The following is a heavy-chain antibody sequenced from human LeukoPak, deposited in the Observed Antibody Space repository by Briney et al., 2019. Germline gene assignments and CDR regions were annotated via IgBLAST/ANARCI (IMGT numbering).Heavy chain of an antibody. CDR1: GYTFNTYG. Sequence: GASVKVSCKASGYTFNTYGFSWVRQAPGQGLEWMGWINAYNGNTNYAQKLQGRVTMTTETSTSTAYMVLRSLRSDDTAMYYCARDRSSGWYPLDHWGQGTLVTVSS. CDR3: ARDRSSGWYPLDH. J-gene: IGHJ4*02. D-gene: IGHD6-19*01. V-gene: IGHV1-18*01. CDR2: INAYNGNT.